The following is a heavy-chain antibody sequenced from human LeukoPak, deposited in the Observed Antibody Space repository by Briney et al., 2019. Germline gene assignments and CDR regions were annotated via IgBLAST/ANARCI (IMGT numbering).Heavy chain of an antibody. CDR2: INPSGGST. D-gene: IGHD3-9*01. CDR1: GYTFTSYY. J-gene: IGHJ3*02. CDR3: ARSAAYYNEADI. Sequence: ASVKVSCKTSGYTFTSYYIHWVRQAPGQGLEWMGIINPSGGSTTYAQKFQGRLTMTSATSTSTVYTELSSLRSEDTAVYYCARSAAYYNEADIWGQGTMVTVSS. V-gene: IGHV1-46*01.